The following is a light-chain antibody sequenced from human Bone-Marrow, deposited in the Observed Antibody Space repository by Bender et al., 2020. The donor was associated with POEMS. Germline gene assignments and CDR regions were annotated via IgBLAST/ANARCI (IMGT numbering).Light chain of an antibody. CDR3: SAYTDSSTQV. CDR2: QVN. V-gene: IGLV2-8*01. J-gene: IGLJ3*02. Sequence: QSALTQPPSASGSPGQSVTFSCTGTSSDIGIYNYVSWYQHLPGKAPKLIIYQVNKRPSGVPDRFSGSKSGNTASLTISGLQSEDEADYYCSAYTDSSTQVFGGGTKVTVL. CDR1: SSDIGIYNY.